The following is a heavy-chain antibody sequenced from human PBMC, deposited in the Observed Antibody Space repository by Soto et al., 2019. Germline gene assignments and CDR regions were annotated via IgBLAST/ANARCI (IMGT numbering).Heavy chain of an antibody. Sequence: GGSLRLSCAASGFTFSSHAIHWVRQAPGKGLEWVAVISYDEKNKYYADSVKGRFTISRDNSKNTLYLQMNSLTGEDTAVYYCARDPWQQRMKGEIDYWGQGALVTVSS. CDR2: ISYDEKNK. CDR1: GFTFSSHA. D-gene: IGHD6-13*01. J-gene: IGHJ4*02. CDR3: ARDPWQQRMKGEIDY. V-gene: IGHV3-30*04.